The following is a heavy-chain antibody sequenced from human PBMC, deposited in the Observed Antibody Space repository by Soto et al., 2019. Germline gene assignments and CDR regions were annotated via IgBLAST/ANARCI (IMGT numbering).Heavy chain of an antibody. CDR2: IGYDGSNI. Sequence: QVQLVESGGGVAQPGRSLSLSCAASGFTFSRYGRHWVRQAPGRGLEWVAVIGYDGSNIYHADSVKGRFTISRDNSKDTLDLQMNSLRAEDTAVYYCARDREQWLVGYYFDYWGQGTLVTVSS. J-gene: IGHJ4*02. V-gene: IGHV3-33*01. D-gene: IGHD6-19*01. CDR3: ARDREQWLVGYYFDY. CDR1: GFTFSRYG.